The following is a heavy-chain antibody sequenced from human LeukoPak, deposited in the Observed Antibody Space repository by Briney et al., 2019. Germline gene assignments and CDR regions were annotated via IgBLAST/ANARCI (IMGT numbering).Heavy chain of an antibody. Sequence: PGGSLRLSCAASGFTFSSYSMNWVRQAPGKGLEWVSSISSSSSYIYYADSVKGRFTISRDNPKNSLYLQMNSLRAEDTAVYYCARAGDDYYDSSGPFDYWGQGTLVTVSS. D-gene: IGHD3-22*01. CDR1: GFTFSSYS. CDR2: ISSSSSYI. J-gene: IGHJ4*02. CDR3: ARAGDDYYDSSGPFDY. V-gene: IGHV3-21*01.